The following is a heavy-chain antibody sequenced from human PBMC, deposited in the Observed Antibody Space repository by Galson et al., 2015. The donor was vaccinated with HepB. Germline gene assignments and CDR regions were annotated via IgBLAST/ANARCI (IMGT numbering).Heavy chain of an antibody. Sequence: SVKVSCKASGFTFTSSAMQWVRQARGQRLEWIGWIVVGSGNTNYAQKLQERVTITRDMSTSTAYMELSSLRSEDTAVYYCAADNDSSGYFDGMDVWGQGTTVTVSS. CDR3: AADNDSSGYFDGMDV. D-gene: IGHD3-22*01. CDR2: IVVGSGNT. J-gene: IGHJ6*02. CDR1: GFTFTSSA. V-gene: IGHV1-58*02.